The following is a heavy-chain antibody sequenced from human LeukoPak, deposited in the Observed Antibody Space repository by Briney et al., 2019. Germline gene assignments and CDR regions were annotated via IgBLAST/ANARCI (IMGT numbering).Heavy chain of an antibody. CDR1: GYSISNGYY. CDR3: ARDPLYYDILTGYRPLYFDY. J-gene: IGHJ4*02. D-gene: IGHD3-9*01. V-gene: IGHV4-38-2*02. Sequence: SETLSLTCTVSGYSISNGYYWGWIRQPPGNGLEWIGSIYHSGSTYYNPSLKSRVTISVDTPKNQFSLKLTSVTAADTAVYYCARDPLYYDILTGYRPLYFDYWGQGTLVTVSS. CDR2: IYHSGST.